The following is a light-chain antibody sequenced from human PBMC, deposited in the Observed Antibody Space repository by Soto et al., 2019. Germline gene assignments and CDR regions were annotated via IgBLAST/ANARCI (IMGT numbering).Light chain of an antibody. CDR3: SSYAGSNNVV. J-gene: IGLJ2*01. CDR1: SSDVGGYNY. CDR2: EVS. Sequence: QSALTQPPSASGSPGQSVTISCTGTSSDVGGYNYVSWYQQYPGKAPKVMIYEVSKRPSGVPDRFSGSKSGNTASLTVSGLQADDEADYYCSSYAGSNNVVFGGGTKLTVL. V-gene: IGLV2-8*01.